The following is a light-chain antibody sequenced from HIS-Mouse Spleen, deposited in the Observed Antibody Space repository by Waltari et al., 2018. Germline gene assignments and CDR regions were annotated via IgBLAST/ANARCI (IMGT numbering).Light chain of an antibody. V-gene: IGLV3-25*03. CDR2: KDS. Sequence: SYELTQPPSVSVSPGQTARNTCSGDAWPKQYAYWYQQKPGQAPVLVIYKDSERPSGIPERFSGSSSGTTVTLTISGVQAEDEADYYCQSADSSGTYVFGTGTKVTVL. CDR1: AWPKQY. CDR3: QSADSSGTYV. J-gene: IGLJ1*01.